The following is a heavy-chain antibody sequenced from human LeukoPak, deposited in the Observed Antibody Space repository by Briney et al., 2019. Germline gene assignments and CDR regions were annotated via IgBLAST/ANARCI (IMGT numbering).Heavy chain of an antibody. V-gene: IGHV3-53*01. CDR3: AKDQPVVPAAMIDY. D-gene: IGHD2-2*01. J-gene: IGHJ4*02. CDR2: IYSGGST. CDR1: GFTVSSNY. Sequence: GGSLRLSCAASGFTVSSNYMSWVRQAPGKGLEWVSVIYSGGSTYYADSVKGRFTISRDNSKNTLYLQMNSLRAEDTAVYYCAKDQPVVPAAMIDYWGQGTLVTVSS.